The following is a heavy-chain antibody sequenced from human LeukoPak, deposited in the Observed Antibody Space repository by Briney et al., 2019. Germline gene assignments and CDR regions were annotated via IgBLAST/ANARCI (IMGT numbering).Heavy chain of an antibody. CDR1: GFTFSSYS. Sequence: GGSLRLSCAASGFTFSSYSMNWVRQAPGKGLEWVSSITTSSSYIHYADSVKGRFTISRDNAKNSLYLQMNSLRAEDTAVYYYARVLLGGSGSYLDAFDIWGQGTMVTVSS. D-gene: IGHD3-10*01. CDR3: ARVLLGGSGSYLDAFDI. V-gene: IGHV3-21*01. CDR2: ITTSSSYI. J-gene: IGHJ3*02.